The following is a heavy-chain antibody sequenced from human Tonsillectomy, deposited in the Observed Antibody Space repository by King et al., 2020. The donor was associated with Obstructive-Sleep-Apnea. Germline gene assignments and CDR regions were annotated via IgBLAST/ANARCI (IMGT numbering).Heavy chain of an antibody. Sequence: VQLVQSGAEVKKPGASVKVSCKASGYTFTSYGISWVRQATGQGLEWMGWISAYNGNTNYAQKLQGRVTMTTDTSTSTAYMELRSLRSDDTAVYYCARDHKPDIVPARRKNGMDVWGQGTTVTVSS. V-gene: IGHV1-18*04. J-gene: IGHJ6*02. CDR1: GYTFTSYG. CDR3: ARDHKPDIVPARRKNGMDV. CDR2: ISAYNGNT. D-gene: IGHD2-8*01.